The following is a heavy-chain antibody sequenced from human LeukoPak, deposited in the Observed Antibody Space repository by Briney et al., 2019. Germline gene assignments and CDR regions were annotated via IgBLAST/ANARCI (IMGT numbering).Heavy chain of an antibody. CDR3: ARFSSGFEGGDY. V-gene: IGHV5-51*01. Sequence: GESLKISCQGSGSSFTSYWVAWVRQLPGKGLEWMGIIYPGGSDTTYSPSFQGQVTISADKSINTAFLQWSSLKASDTAMYYCARFSSGFEGGDYWGQGTLVTVSS. CDR1: GSSFTSYW. D-gene: IGHD6-19*01. CDR2: IYPGGSDT. J-gene: IGHJ4*02.